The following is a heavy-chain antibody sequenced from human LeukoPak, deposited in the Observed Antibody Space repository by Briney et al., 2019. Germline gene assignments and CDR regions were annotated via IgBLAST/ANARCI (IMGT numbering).Heavy chain of an antibody. CDR3: ARVKVTGYYYYYMDV. J-gene: IGHJ6*03. D-gene: IGHD4-11*01. CDR2: IYYSGST. V-gene: IGHV4-59*11. Sequence: SETLSLTCTVSGGSISSHYWSWIRQPPGKGLEWIGYIYYSGSTNYNPSLKSRVTISVDTSENQFSLKLSSVAAADTAVYYCARVKVTGYYYYYMDVWGKGTTVTVSS. CDR1: GGSISSHY.